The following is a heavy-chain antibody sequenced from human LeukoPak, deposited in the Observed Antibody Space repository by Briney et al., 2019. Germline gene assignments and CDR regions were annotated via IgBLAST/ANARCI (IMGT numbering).Heavy chain of an antibody. CDR3: AKHDPRRVVITNWFDP. Sequence: GGSLRLSCAASGFTFSAYAISWVRQAPGKGLEWVSAISGSGGITYYADSVKGRFSISRGNSKNTLYLQMNSLRAEDTAVYYCAKHDPRRVVITNWFDPWGQGTLVTVSS. D-gene: IGHD3-22*01. CDR1: GFTFSAYA. J-gene: IGHJ5*02. CDR2: ISGSGGIT. V-gene: IGHV3-23*01.